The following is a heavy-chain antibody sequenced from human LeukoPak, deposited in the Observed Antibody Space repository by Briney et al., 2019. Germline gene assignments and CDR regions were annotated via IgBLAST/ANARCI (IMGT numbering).Heavy chain of an antibody. V-gene: IGHV1-24*01. Sequence: GASVKVSCKVSGYTLTELSMHWVRQAPGKGLEWMGGFDPEDGETIYAQKFQGRVTMTEDTSTDTAYMELSSLRSEDTAVYYCATAPSVYCSGGSCYEDYWGQGTLVTVSS. CDR1: GYTLTELS. J-gene: IGHJ4*02. CDR2: FDPEDGET. D-gene: IGHD2-15*01. CDR3: ATAPSVYCSGGSCYEDY.